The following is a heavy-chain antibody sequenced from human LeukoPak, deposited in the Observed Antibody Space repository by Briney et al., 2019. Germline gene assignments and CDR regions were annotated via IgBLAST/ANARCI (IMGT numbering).Heavy chain of an antibody. D-gene: IGHD6-13*01. CDR1: GGSISSYY. CDR3: ARDRRYSSSWYRRYYYYMDV. J-gene: IGHJ6*03. V-gene: IGHV4-4*07. Sequence: SETLSLTCTVSGGSISSYYWSWIRQPAGKGLEWIGRIYTSGSTNYNPSLKSRVTMSVDTSKNQFSLKLSSVTAADTAVYYCARDRRYSSSWYRRYYYYMDVWGKGPRSPSP. CDR2: IYTSGST.